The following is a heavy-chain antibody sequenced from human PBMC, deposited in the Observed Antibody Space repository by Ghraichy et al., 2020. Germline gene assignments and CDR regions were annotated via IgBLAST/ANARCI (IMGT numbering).Heavy chain of an antibody. CDR2: INPNSGGT. V-gene: IGHV1-2*04. J-gene: IGHJ4*02. Sequence: ASVKVSCKASGYTFTGYYMHWVRQAPGQGLEWMGWINPNSGGTNYAQKFQGWVTMTRDTSISTAYMELSRLRSDDTAVYYCARDKNYDSSGPDFDYWGQGTLVTVSS. CDR3: ARDKNYDSSGPDFDY. CDR1: GYTFTGYY. D-gene: IGHD3-22*01.